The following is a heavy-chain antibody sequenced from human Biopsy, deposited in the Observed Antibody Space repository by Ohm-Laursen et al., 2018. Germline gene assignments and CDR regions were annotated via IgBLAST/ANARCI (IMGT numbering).Heavy chain of an antibody. CDR3: ARDEGLLRALDI. Sequence: SDTLSLTCTVSGGSISGHFWSWVRQPAGKGLEWIGRIYSNGNTNYNPSLKSRVSMSVDTSKNHFSLNLTSVTAADTAVYYCARDEGLLRALDIWGQGTLGTVSS. CDR2: IYSNGNT. CDR1: GGSISGHF. D-gene: IGHD1-26*01. J-gene: IGHJ3*02. V-gene: IGHV4-4*07.